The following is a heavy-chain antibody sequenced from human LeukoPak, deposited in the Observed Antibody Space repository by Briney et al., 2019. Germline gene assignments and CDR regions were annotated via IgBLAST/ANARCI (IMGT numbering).Heavy chain of an antibody. D-gene: IGHD3-10*01. CDR1: GFTFSSFW. V-gene: IGHV3-74*01. J-gene: IGHJ4*02. CDR3: ASEGSYDSRNSYIPDC. Sequence: GGSLRLSCAASGFTFSSFWMHWVRQAPGKGLVWVSRINTDGSITNYADSMKGRFTISRDNAKNTPYLQMNSLRAEDTAVYYCASEGSYDSRNSYIPDCWGQGTLVTVSS. CDR2: INTDGSIT.